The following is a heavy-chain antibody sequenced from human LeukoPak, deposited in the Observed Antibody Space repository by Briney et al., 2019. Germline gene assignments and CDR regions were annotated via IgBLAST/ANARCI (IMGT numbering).Heavy chain of an antibody. Sequence: SETLSLTCTVSGGSISSYYWSWIRQPPGKGLEWIGYIYTSGSTNYNPSLKSRVTISVDTSKNQFSLKLSSVTAADTAVYYCARLDTSYYFDYWGQGTLVTVSS. V-gene: IGHV4-4*09. J-gene: IGHJ4*02. CDR1: GGSISSYY. CDR3: ARLDTSYYFDY. CDR2: IYTSGST.